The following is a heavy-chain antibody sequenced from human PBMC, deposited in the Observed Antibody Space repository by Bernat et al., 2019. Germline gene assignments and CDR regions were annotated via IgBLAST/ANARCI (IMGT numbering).Heavy chain of an antibody. J-gene: IGHJ4*02. D-gene: IGHD4-17*01. CDR3: ATTVTTPNGAVNFDY. V-gene: IGHV4-4*07. Sequence: QVQLQESGPGLVKPSETLSLTCTVSGGSISSYYWSWIRQPAGKGLEWIGRIHTSGSTNYNPSLKSRVTMSVDTSKNQFSLKLSSVTAADTAVYYCATTVTTPNGAVNFDYWGQGTLVTVSS. CDR1: GGSISSYY. CDR2: IHTSGST.